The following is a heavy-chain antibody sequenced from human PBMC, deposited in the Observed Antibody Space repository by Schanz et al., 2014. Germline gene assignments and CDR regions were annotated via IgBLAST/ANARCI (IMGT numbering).Heavy chain of an antibody. CDR3: ARDHTTESYYSAGPPIDY. D-gene: IGHD1-26*01. CDR2: MSGSSRTI. CDR1: EFTFSTDA. Sequence: EVQLLESGGGLVQPGGSLRLSCAASEFTFSTDAMSWVRQAPGKGLEWVSYMSGSSRTIYYADSMKGRFTVSRDNAKNTLFLQMNSLRAEDTAVYYCARDHTTESYYSAGPPIDYWGQGTLLTVSS. J-gene: IGHJ4*02. V-gene: IGHV3-48*04.